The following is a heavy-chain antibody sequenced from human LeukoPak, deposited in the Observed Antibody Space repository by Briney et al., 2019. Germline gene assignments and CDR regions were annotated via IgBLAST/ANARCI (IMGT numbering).Heavy chain of an antibody. D-gene: IGHD1-1*01. CDR3: ARVTTGTKVDY. J-gene: IGHJ4*02. Sequence: GGSLRLSCAASGFTFSSYEMNWVRQAPGKGPEGVSYISSSGTTTHYADSVEGRFTISRDSAKNSLYLQMNSLRAEDTAVYYCARVTTGTKVDYWGQGTLVTVSS. V-gene: IGHV3-48*03. CDR2: ISSSGTTT. CDR1: GFTFSSYE.